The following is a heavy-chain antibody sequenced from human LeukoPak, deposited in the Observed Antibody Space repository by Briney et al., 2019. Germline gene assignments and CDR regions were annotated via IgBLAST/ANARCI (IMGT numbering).Heavy chain of an antibody. D-gene: IGHD6-19*01. V-gene: IGHV3-23*01. CDR2: ISGSGGST. J-gene: IGHJ1*01. Sequence: GGSLRLSCAASGFSVSNTYMSWVRQAPGKGLEWVSAISGSGGSTYYADSVKGRFTISRDSSKNTLYLQMNSLRAEDTAVYYCAKAKEQWLVLGDFQHWGQGTLVTVSS. CDR1: GFSVSNTY. CDR3: AKAKEQWLVLGDFQH.